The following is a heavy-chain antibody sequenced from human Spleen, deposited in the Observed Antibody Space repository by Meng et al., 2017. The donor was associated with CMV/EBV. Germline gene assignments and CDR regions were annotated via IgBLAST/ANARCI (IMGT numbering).Heavy chain of an antibody. CDR2: INSDGSST. CDR1: GFTFSSYW. Sequence: GGSLRLSCAASGFTFSSYWMHWVRQAPGKGLVWVSRINSDGSSTSYADSVKGRFTISRDNAKNTLYLQMNSLRADDTAVYYCTRAPIFGVAYYFDFWGQGKLVTVSS. D-gene: IGHD3-3*01. J-gene: IGHJ4*02. V-gene: IGHV3-74*01. CDR3: TRAPIFGVAYYFDF.